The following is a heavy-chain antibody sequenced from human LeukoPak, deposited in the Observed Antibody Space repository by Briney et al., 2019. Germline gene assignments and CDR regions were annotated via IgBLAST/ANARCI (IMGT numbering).Heavy chain of an antibody. D-gene: IGHD3-3*01. CDR2: ISSSSSYI. J-gene: IGHJ4*02. V-gene: IGHV3-21*01. Sequence: PGGSLRLSCAASGFTFSSYSMNWVRQAPGKGLEWVSSISSSSSYIYYADSVKGRFTISRDNAKNSLYLQMNSLRAEDTAVYYCARDFIFSRGPLDYWGQGTLVIVSS. CDR3: ARDFIFSRGPLDY. CDR1: GFTFSSYS.